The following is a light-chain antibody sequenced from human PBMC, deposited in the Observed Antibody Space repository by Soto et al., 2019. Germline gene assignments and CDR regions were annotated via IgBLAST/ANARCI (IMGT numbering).Light chain of an antibody. CDR2: EVS. Sequence: QSVLTQPASVSGSPGQSITISCTGTSSDVGSYKYVSWYQQHPGKAPKLMIYEVSNRPSGLSNRFSGSKSGNTASLTISGLQAEDEADYYCSSYTTSSVVFGGGTKLTVL. CDR1: SSDVGSYKY. V-gene: IGLV2-14*01. CDR3: SSYTTSSVV. J-gene: IGLJ2*01.